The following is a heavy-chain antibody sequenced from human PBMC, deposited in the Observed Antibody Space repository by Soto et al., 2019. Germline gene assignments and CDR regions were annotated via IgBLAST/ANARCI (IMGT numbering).Heavy chain of an antibody. J-gene: IGHJ5*02. D-gene: IGHD3-3*01. Sequence: AASVKVSCKASGYTFTSYAMHWVRQAPGQRLEWMGWINAGNGNTKYSQKFQGRVTITRDTSASTAYMELSSLRSEDTAVYYCARDTNYDFWSGYRPWGQGTLVTVSS. CDR1: GYTFTSYA. V-gene: IGHV1-3*01. CDR2: INAGNGNT. CDR3: ARDTNYDFWSGYRP.